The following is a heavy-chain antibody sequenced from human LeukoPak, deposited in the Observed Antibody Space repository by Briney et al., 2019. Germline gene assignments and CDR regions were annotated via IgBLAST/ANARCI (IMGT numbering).Heavy chain of an antibody. J-gene: IGHJ4*02. CDR1: GFTFSSYA. V-gene: IGHV3-30*04. CDR3: ARVPYYYDSSGYYAGY. CDR2: MSYDGMNK. D-gene: IGHD3-22*01. Sequence: PGRSLRLSCAASGFTFSSYAMHWVRQAPGKGLEWVAVMSYDGMNKYYADSVKGRFTISRDNSKNTLYLQMNSLRAEDTAVYYCARVPYYYDSSGYYAGYWGQGTLVTVSS.